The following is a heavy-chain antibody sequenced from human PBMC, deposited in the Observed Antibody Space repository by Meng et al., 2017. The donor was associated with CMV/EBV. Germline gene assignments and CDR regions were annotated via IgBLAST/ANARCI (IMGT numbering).Heavy chain of an antibody. Sequence: ASVKVSCKASGYTFTSYDINWVRQATGQGLEWMGWMNPNSGNTGYAQKFQGRVTMTRNTSISTAYMELSSLRSEDTAVYYCTTVGIQLWLPQVDYWGQGTLVTVSS. J-gene: IGHJ4*02. CDR1: GYTFTSYD. CDR3: TTVGIQLWLPQVDY. D-gene: IGHD5-18*01. V-gene: IGHV1-8*01. CDR2: MNPNSGNT.